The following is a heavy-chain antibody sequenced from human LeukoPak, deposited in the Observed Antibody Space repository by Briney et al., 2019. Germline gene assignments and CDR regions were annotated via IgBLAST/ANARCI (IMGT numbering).Heavy chain of an antibody. Sequence: GGSLRLSCAASGFTVSSNYMSWVRQAPGKGLVWVSRINIDGSSTAYADFVKGRFTISRGNAKNTLHLQMNSLRAEDTAVYYCARETDTSGSLHFDYWGQGTLVTVSS. J-gene: IGHJ4*02. V-gene: IGHV3-74*01. CDR3: ARETDTSGSLHFDY. CDR2: INIDGSST. D-gene: IGHD3-10*01. CDR1: GFTVSSNY.